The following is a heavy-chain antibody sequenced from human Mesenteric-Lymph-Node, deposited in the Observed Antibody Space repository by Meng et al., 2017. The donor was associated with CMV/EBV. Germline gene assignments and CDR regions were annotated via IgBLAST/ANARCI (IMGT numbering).Heavy chain of an antibody. CDR3: ARWYYGSGSFY. V-gene: IGHV3-11*04. D-gene: IGHD3-10*01. J-gene: IGHJ4*02. CDR1: GFIFSDYY. CDR2: ISSSGSTI. Sequence: GGSLRLSCAASGFIFSDYYMIWIRQAPGKGLEWVSYISSSGSTIYYADSVQGRFTISRDNAKYALYLQMNSLRVEDTAVYYCARWYYGSGSFYWGQGTLVTVSS.